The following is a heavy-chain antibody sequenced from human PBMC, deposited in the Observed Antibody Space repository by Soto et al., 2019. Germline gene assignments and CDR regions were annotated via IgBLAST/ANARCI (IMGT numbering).Heavy chain of an antibody. D-gene: IGHD6-13*01. CDR1: GFTFSSYA. V-gene: IGHV3-23*01. CDR3: AKDTSLSIAAAGPLGEPQTLLGYGMDV. J-gene: IGHJ6*02. CDR2: ISGSGGST. Sequence: GGSLRLSCAASGFTFSSYAMSWVRQAPGKGLEWVSAISGSGGSTYYADSVKGRFTISRDNSKNTLYLQMNSLRAEDTAVYYCAKDTSLSIAAAGPLGEPQTLLGYGMDVWGQGTTVTVSS.